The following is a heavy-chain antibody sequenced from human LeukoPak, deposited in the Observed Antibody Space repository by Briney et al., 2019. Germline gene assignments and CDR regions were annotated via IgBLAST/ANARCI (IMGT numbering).Heavy chain of an antibody. J-gene: IGHJ4*02. CDR3: ANDLGWIQLNLG. CDR1: GFSFSNYG. V-gene: IGHV3-23*01. Sequence: GGPLRLSCAASGFSFSNYGMNWVRQAPGKGLEWVSGITGNGATTYYADSVKGRFTISRDNSRNTAYLQMNSLRAEDTAVYYCANDLGWIQLNLGRGQGTLVTVSS. CDR2: ITGNGATT. D-gene: IGHD5-18*01.